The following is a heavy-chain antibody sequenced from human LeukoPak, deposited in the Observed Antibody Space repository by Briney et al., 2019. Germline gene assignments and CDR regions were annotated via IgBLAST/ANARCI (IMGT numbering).Heavy chain of an antibody. CDR3: AKVSGAAGTPAYW. CDR2: ISGSGGST. J-gene: IGHJ4*02. CDR1: GFTFSSYA. V-gene: IGHV3-23*01. D-gene: IGHD2-21*01. Sequence: GGSLRLSCAASGFTFSSYAMSWVRQAPGKGLEWVSAISGSGGSTYYADSVKGRFTISRDNSKNTLYLQMTSLRAEDTAVYYCAKVSGAAGTPAYWWGQGTLVTVSS.